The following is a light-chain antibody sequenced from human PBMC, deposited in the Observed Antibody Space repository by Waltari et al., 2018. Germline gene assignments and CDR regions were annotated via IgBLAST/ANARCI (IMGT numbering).Light chain of an antibody. CDR3: AAWDDSLSGPV. CDR1: SSNIGSTP. CDR2: NTN. J-gene: IGLJ2*01. V-gene: IGLV1-44*01. Sequence: QSVLTQPPSASGAPGQSVTISCSGTSSNIGSTPVPWYQQIPGTAPGLLIYNTNHRPAGVPDRISGSKSGTSASLAISGLQSEDEADYYCAAWDDSLSGPVFGGGTKLTVL.